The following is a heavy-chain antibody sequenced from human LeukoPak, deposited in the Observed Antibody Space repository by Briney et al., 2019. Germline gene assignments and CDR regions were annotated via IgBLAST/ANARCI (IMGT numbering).Heavy chain of an antibody. CDR2: IRYDGSNK. Sequence: GGSLRLSCAASGFTFSSYGMHWVRQAPGKGLEWVAFIRYDGSNKYYADSVKGRFTISRDNSKNTLYLQMNSLRAEDMAVYYCANDGYGDYVIDYWGQGTLVTVSS. J-gene: IGHJ4*02. D-gene: IGHD4-17*01. CDR1: GFTFSSYG. V-gene: IGHV3-30*02. CDR3: ANDGYGDYVIDY.